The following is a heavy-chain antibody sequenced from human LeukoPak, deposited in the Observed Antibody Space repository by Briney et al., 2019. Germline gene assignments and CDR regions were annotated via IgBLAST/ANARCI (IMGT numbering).Heavy chain of an antibody. CDR3: ARYGRYSYGLGY. J-gene: IGHJ4*02. D-gene: IGHD5-18*01. Sequence: ASVKVSCKASGYTFTSYDINWVREATGQGLEWMGWMNPNSGNTGYAQKFQGRVTITRNTSISTAYIELSSLRSEDTAVYYCARYGRYSYGLGYWGQGTLVTVSS. CDR1: GYTFTSYD. CDR2: MNPNSGNT. V-gene: IGHV1-8*03.